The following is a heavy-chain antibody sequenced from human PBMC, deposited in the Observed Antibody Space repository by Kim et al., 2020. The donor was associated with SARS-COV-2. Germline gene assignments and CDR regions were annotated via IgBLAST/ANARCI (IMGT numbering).Heavy chain of an antibody. D-gene: IGHD3-10*01. Sequence: NTAQKFQGRVTITRDKSTSTAYMELSRLRSEDTAVYYCACGGAYYCGLGNWGQGTLVTVSS. CDR3: ACGGAYYCGLGN. V-gene: IGHV1-69*02. J-gene: IGHJ4*02.